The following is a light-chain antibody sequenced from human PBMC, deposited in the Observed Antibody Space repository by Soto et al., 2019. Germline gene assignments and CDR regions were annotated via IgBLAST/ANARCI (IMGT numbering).Light chain of an antibody. J-gene: IGLJ1*01. CDR2: SSN. CDR3: ASWDDSLSGHIV. Sequence: QSVLTQPPSASGTPGQRVTVSFSGSNSNIGSNNVNWYQQLPGAAPKLLIYSSNQRPSGVPVRFSASKSGTSASLAISGLQSEDEADYYCASWDDSLSGHIVFGTGTKAIVL. V-gene: IGLV1-44*01. CDR1: NSNIGSNN.